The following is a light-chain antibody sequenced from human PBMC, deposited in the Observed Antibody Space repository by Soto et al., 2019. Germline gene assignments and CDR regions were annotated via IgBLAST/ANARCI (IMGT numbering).Light chain of an antibody. V-gene: IGKV3-15*01. CDR2: DVS. CDR1: QAIRSD. J-gene: IGKJ4*01. CDR3: QQRSNWPLT. Sequence: EIVMTQSPVALSVSPGERATLSCRASQAIRSDLAWYQQKPGQAPRLLISDVSTRATGIPARFNGSGSGTEFTLAISSLQFEDVAVYYCQQRSNWPLTFGGATKVEIK.